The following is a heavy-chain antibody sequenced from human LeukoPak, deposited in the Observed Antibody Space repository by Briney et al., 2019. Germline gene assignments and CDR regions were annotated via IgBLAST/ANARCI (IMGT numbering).Heavy chain of an antibody. CDR2: IYYSGST. CDR1: GGSFSSYY. D-gene: IGHD3-10*01. Sequence: SETLSLTCAVYGGSFSSYYWSWIRQPPGKGLEWIGYIYYSGSTNYNPSLKSRVTISVDTSKNQFSLKLSSVTAADTAVYYCARFGWSPYGFNYYYYYMDVWGKGTTVTISS. CDR3: ARFGWSPYGFNYYYYYMDV. V-gene: IGHV4-59*01. J-gene: IGHJ6*03.